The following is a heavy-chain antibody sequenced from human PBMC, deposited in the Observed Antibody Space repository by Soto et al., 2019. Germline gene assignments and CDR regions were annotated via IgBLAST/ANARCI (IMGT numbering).Heavy chain of an antibody. V-gene: IGHV4-34*01. CDR3: ARGPGSSSSYWFDP. D-gene: IGHD6-6*01. Sequence: SETLSLTCAVYGGSFSGYYWSWIRQPPGKGLEWIGEINHSGSTNYNPSLKSRVTISVDTSKNQFSLKLSSVTAADTAVYYCARGPGSSSSYWFDPWGQGTLVTVSS. CDR1: GGSFSGYY. J-gene: IGHJ5*02. CDR2: INHSGST.